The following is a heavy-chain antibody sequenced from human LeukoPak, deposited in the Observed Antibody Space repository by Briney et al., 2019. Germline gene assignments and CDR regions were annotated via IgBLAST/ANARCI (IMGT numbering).Heavy chain of an antibody. Sequence: PGGSLRLSCAASGFTFSSYGMHWVRQAPGKGLEWVAVKSYDGSNKYYADSVKGRFTISRDNSKNTLYLQMNSLRAEDTAVYYCAKAYIVATGFDYWGQGTLVTVSS. CDR2: KSYDGSNK. D-gene: IGHD5-12*01. CDR1: GFTFSSYG. V-gene: IGHV3-30*18. CDR3: AKAYIVATGFDY. J-gene: IGHJ4*02.